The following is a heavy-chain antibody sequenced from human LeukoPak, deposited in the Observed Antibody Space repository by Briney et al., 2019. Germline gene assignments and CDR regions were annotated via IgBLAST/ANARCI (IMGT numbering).Heavy chain of an antibody. CDR3: ARALGTRRYYFDY. Sequence: ASVKVSCKAFGYTFTGYYMHWVRQVPGQGLEWMGWINPNSGGTNYAQKFQGRVTMTRDTSISTAYMELSRLRSDDTAVYYCARALGTRRYYFDYWGQGTLVTVSS. CDR1: GYTFTGYY. CDR2: INPNSGGT. V-gene: IGHV1-2*02. J-gene: IGHJ4*02.